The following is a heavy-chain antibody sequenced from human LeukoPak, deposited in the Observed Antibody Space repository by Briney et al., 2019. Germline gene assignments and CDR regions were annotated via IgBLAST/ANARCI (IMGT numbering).Heavy chain of an antibody. D-gene: IGHD3-22*01. Sequence: SGPTLVKPTQTLTLTCTFSGFSLSTSGMCVSWIRQPPGKALEWLARIDWDDDKYYSTSLKTRLTISKDTSKNQVVLTMTNMDPVDTATYYCARAPNYYDSSGYYYDYWGQGTLVTVSS. CDR3: ARAPNYYDSSGYYYDY. J-gene: IGHJ4*02. CDR2: IDWDDDK. V-gene: IGHV2-70*11. CDR1: GFSLSTSGMC.